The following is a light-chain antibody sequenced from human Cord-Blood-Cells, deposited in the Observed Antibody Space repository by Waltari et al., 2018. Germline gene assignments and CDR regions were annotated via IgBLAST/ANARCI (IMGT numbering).Light chain of an antibody. CDR1: SIRSDS. CDR3: NSRDSSGNHLV. J-gene: IGLJ3*02. CDR2: GKN. Sequence: SSELTQDPAVSVALGQTVRITCQGDSIRSDSASWYQQKPGQAPVLVIYGKNNRPSGIPDRFSGSSSGNTASLTITGAQAEDEADYYCNSRDSSGNHLVFGGGTKLTVL. V-gene: IGLV3-19*01.